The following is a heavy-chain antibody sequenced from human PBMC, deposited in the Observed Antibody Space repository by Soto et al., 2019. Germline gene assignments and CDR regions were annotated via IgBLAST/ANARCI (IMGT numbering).Heavy chain of an antibody. CDR3: VVAAQPYYFDY. CDR2: ISAYNGNT. J-gene: IGHJ4*02. D-gene: IGHD2-15*01. CDR1: GYTFTSYA. V-gene: IGHV1-18*01. Sequence: ASVKVSCKASGYTFTSYAMHWVRQAPGQGLEWMGWISAYNGNTNYAQKLQGRVTMTTDTSTSTAYMELRSLRSDDTAVYYCVVAAQPYYFDYWGRGTLVTVSS.